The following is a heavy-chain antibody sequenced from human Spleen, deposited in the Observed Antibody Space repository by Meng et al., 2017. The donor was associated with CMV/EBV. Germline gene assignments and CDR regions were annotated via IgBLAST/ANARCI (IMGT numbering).Heavy chain of an antibody. CDR3: ARGKYNWNYLFDS. D-gene: IGHD1-7*01. Sequence: GEFLKISCAASRFSHSGYEMNWVRQAPGKGLEWVSYISSSGSTIYYADSVRSRFTISRDSAKSKLYLQMNSLRAEDTAIYYCARGKYNWNYLFDSWGQGTLVTVSS. V-gene: IGHV3-48*03. CDR2: ISSSGSTI. J-gene: IGHJ4*02. CDR1: RFSHSGYE.